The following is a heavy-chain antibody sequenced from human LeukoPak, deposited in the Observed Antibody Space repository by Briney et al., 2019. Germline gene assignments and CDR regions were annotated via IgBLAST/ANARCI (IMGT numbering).Heavy chain of an antibody. J-gene: IGHJ6*02. CDR1: GYTFISYD. D-gene: IGHD2-8*02. CDR3: ARGRAGSGYYYGTDV. V-gene: IGHV1-8*01. Sequence: ASVKVSCKASGYTFISYDINWVRQATGQGLEWMGWMNPNSGNTDYAEKFQGRVTMTSDTSISTAYMEVSSLRSEDTAVYYCARGRAGSGYYYGTDVWAKGPRSPSP. CDR2: MNPNSGNT.